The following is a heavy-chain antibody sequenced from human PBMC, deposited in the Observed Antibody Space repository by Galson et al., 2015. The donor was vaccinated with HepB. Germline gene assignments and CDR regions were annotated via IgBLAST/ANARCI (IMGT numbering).Heavy chain of an antibody. V-gene: IGHV1-46*01. J-gene: IGHJ4*02. CDR1: GNTFTSYY. Sequence: SVKVSCKASGNTFTSYYIHWVRQAPGQGLEWMGIINPSGGSTSYAQMFQGRVTMTRDTSTSTVYLELSRLRSEDTAVYYCARGSSTTITTYYFDYWGQGTLVTVSS. CDR3: ARGSSTTITTYYFDY. CDR2: INPSGGST. D-gene: IGHD4-11*01.